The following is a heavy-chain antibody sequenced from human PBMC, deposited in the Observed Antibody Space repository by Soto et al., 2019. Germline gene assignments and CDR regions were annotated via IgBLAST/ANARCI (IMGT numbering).Heavy chain of an antibody. CDR1: DGSIGNYY. J-gene: IGHJ5*01. D-gene: IGHD3-22*01. CDR3: AKGPDGSGYYHNWFDS. CDR2: IFYIGST. V-gene: IGHV4-59*12. Sequence: PSETLSLTCTVSDGSIGNYYWTWIRQSPEKGLEWIGYIFYIGSTNYNPALKSRVTISRDRSKNRLSLQMNSLRVEDTAVYYCAKGPDGSGYYHNWFDSWGQGTLVTVSS.